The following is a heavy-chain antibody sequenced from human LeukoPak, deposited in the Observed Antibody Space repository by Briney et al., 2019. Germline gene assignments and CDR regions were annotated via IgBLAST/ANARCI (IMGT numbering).Heavy chain of an antibody. Sequence: GGSLRLSCAASGLIFSNHAMSWVRQAPGKGLEWLSGISGRAISTFHADSVKGRFTISRDNSKNTLYLQMNSLRAEDTAEYYCAKDSDGWYQRGSNYFDYWGQGTLVTVSS. CDR3: AKDSDGWYQRGSNYFDY. D-gene: IGHD6-19*01. CDR1: GLIFSNHA. CDR2: ISGRAIST. V-gene: IGHV3-23*01. J-gene: IGHJ4*02.